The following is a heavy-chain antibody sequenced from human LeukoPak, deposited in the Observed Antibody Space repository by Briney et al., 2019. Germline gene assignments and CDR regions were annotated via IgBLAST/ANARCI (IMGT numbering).Heavy chain of an antibody. J-gene: IGHJ4*02. V-gene: IGHV4-59*08. CDR2: IYYSGST. Sequence: SETLSLACTVSGGSISSYYWSWIRQPPGKGLEWIGHIYYSGSTNYNPSLKSRVTISVDTSKNQFSLKLSSVTAADTAVYYCARIAAASDYWGQGTLVTVSS. CDR3: ARIAAASDY. CDR1: GGSISSYY. D-gene: IGHD6-13*01.